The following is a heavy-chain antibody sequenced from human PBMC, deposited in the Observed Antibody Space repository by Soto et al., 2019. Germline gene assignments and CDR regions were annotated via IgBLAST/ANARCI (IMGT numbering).Heavy chain of an antibody. V-gene: IGHV4-30-2*01. CDR1: GGSISSGGYS. CDR2: IYHSGST. J-gene: IGHJ4*02. D-gene: IGHD5-18*01. Sequence: SETLSLTCAVSGGSISSGGYSWSWIRQPPGKGLEWIGYIYHSGSTYYNPSLKSRVTISVDRSKNQFSLKLSSVTAADTAVYYCARVRGYSYGSTFDYWGQGTLVTVSS. CDR3: ARVRGYSYGSTFDY.